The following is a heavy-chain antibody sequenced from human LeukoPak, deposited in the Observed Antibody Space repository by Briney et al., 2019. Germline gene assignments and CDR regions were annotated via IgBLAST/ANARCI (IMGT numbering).Heavy chain of an antibody. J-gene: IGHJ4*02. Sequence: SETLSLTCTVSGGSISSYYWSWIRQPPGKGLEWIGYIYYSGSTNYNPSLKSRVTISVDTSKNQFSLKLSSVTAADTAVYYCARGQGFRMVRGVIISSIDYWGQGTLVTVSS. CDR1: GGSISSYY. CDR3: ARGQGFRMVRGVIISSIDY. D-gene: IGHD3-10*01. CDR2: IYYSGST. V-gene: IGHV4-59*12.